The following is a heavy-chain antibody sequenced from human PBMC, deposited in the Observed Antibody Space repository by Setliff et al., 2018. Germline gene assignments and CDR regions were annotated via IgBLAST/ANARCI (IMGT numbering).Heavy chain of an antibody. D-gene: IGHD3-22*01. J-gene: IGHJ4*02. V-gene: IGHV2-26*01. CDR1: GGSNSSSSYY. CDR3: ARAYYDSSGYYPLVY. CDR2: IFSNDEK. Sequence: ETLSLTCTVSGGSNSSSSYYWGWIRQPPGKGLEWIAHIFSNDEKSYSTSLKSRLTISKDTSKSQVVLTMTNMDPVDTATYYCARAYYDSSGYYPLVYWGQGTRVTVSS.